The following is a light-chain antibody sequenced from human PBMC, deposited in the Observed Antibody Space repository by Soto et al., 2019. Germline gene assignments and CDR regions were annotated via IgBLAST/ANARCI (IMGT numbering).Light chain of an antibody. CDR2: GVS. CDR3: CSYAGRDTLYV. CDR1: STDVGGYNY. Sequence: QSVLTHPLSVSGSPGQSVTISCTGTSTDVGGYNYVSWYQQHPGKVPKLILYGVSKRPSGVPDRFSGSKSGNTASLTISGLQAEDEADYYCCSYAGRDTLYVFGSGTKVTVL. J-gene: IGLJ1*01. V-gene: IGLV2-11*01.